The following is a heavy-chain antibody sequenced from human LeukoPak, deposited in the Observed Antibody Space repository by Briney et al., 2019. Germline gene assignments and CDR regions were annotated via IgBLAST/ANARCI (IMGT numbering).Heavy chain of an antibody. J-gene: IGHJ4*02. CDR2: IYYSGST. CDR3: ARHGNSSGWYGHFDY. D-gene: IGHD6-19*01. CDR1: GDFITSSSYY. V-gene: IGHV4-39*01. Sequence: PSETLSLTCTVSGDFITSSSYYWGWIRQPPGKGLEWIGSIYYSGSTFYNPSLKSRVTISVDAAKNQFSLRLSSVTAADTAVFYCARHGNSSGWYGHFDYWGQGTLVTVSS.